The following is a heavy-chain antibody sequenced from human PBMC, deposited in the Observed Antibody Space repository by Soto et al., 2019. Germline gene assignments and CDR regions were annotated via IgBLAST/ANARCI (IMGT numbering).Heavy chain of an antibody. V-gene: IGHV1-18*01. D-gene: IGHD4-17*01. J-gene: IGHJ4*02. CDR3: ARGDLFYGDYAYYFDY. CDR1: GYTFTNYG. Sequence: ASVKVSCKASGYTFTNYGISWVRQAPGQGLEWMGWISAYNGNTNYAQKLQGRVTMTTDTSTSTAYMELRSLRSDDTAVYYCARGDLFYGDYAYYFDYWGQGTLVTVSS. CDR2: ISAYNGNT.